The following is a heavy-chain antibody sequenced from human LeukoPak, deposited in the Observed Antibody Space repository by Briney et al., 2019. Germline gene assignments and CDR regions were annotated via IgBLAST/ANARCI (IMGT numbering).Heavy chain of an antibody. Sequence: SETLSLTCTVSGVSMNYYFWNWIRQPAGEGLQWIGRIHSSGTTNYNPSLKSRVTISVDTSKNQFSLKLSSVTAADTAVYYCARDPYSGNYGAYYYYYMDVWGKGTTVTISS. CDR2: IHSSGTT. J-gene: IGHJ6*03. CDR1: GVSMNYYF. CDR3: ARDPYSGNYGAYYYYYMDV. V-gene: IGHV4-4*07. D-gene: IGHD1-26*01.